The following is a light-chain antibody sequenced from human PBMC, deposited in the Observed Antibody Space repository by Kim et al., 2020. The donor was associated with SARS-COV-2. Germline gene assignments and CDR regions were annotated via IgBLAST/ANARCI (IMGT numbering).Light chain of an antibody. CDR1: QSVSSY. V-gene: IGKV3-11*01. J-gene: IGKJ4*01. Sequence: SPGERATPSCRASQSVSSYLAWYQQKPGQAPRLLIYYASNRATGIPARFSGSGSGTDFTLTISSLEPEDFAVYYCQQRSNWPPLTFGGGTKVDIK. CDR2: YAS. CDR3: QQRSNWPPLT.